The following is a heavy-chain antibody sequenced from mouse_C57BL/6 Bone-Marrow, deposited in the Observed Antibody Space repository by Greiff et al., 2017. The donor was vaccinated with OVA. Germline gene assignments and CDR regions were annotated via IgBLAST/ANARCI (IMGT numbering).Heavy chain of an antibody. J-gene: IGHJ4*01. CDR1: GYTFTSYW. CDR2: IDPSDSYT. V-gene: IGHV1-69*01. Sequence: QVQLQQPGAELVMPGASVKLSCKASGYTFTSYWMHWVKQRPGQGLEWIGEIDPSDSYTNYNQKFKGKSTLTVDKSSSTAYMQLSSLTSEDSAVYCCARPGLLHYYAMDYWGQGTSVTVSS. CDR3: ARPGLLHYYAMDY. D-gene: IGHD1-1*01.